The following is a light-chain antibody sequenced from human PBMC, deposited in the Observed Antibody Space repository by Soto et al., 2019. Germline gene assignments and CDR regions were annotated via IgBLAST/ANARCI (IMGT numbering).Light chain of an antibody. V-gene: IGKV3-20*01. Sequence: EIVLTQSPGTLSLSPRERATLSCRASQSLSSTYLAWYQQKPGQAPRLLIYGASSRATGIPDRFSGSGSGTDFSLTITRLEPEDFAMYFCQQYGSSPLTFGGGTEVEIK. CDR3: QQYGSSPLT. J-gene: IGKJ4*01. CDR2: GAS. CDR1: QSLSSTY.